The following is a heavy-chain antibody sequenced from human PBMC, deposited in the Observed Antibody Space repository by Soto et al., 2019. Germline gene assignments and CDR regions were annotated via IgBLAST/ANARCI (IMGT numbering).Heavy chain of an antibody. D-gene: IGHD5-12*01. J-gene: IGHJ6*02. Sequence: SETLSLTCTVSGGAVSSGSYYWSWIRHPPGKGLEWIGYIYYSGSTNYNPSLKSRVTISVDTSKNQFSLKLSSVTAADTAVYYCARRKYSGYDSYYYGMDVWGQGTTVTVSS. CDR3: ARRKYSGYDSYYYGMDV. CDR1: GGAVSSGSYY. CDR2: IYYSGST. V-gene: IGHV4-61*01.